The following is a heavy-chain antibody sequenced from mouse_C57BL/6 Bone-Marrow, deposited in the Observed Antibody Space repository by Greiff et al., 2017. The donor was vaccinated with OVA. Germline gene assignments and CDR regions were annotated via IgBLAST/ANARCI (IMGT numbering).Heavy chain of an antibody. CDR2: INPSSGYT. J-gene: IGHJ2*01. CDR1: GYTFTSYT. V-gene: IGHV1-4*01. Sequence: VKLVESGAELARPGASVKMSCKASGYTFTSYTMHWVKQRPGQGLEWIGYINPSSGYTKYNQKFKDKATLTADKSSSTAYMQLSSLTSEDSAVYYCAYYYGDYWGQGTTLTVSS. CDR3: AYYYGDY.